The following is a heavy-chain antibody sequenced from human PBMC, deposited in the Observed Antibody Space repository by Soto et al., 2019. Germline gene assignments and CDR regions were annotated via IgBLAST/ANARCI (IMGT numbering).Heavy chain of an antibody. Sequence: EVQLLESGGGLVQPGGSLRLSCAASGFTFSSYAMSWVRQAPGKGLEWVSAISGGAGSTYYADSVKGRFTISRDNSKNTLYLQMNSLRAEDTAVYHCAKTGADCRSTSCSAGYWGQGILVTVSS. CDR2: ISGGAGST. CDR3: AKTGADCRSTSCSAGY. CDR1: GFTFSSYA. D-gene: IGHD2-2*01. J-gene: IGHJ4*02. V-gene: IGHV3-23*01.